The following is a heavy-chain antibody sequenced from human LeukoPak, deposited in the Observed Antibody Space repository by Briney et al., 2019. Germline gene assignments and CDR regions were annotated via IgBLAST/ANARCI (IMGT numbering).Heavy chain of an antibody. Sequence: GGSLRLSCAASGFMFTSYSMNWVRQAPGKGLEWVSSISASSTYIFYGDSVKGRFTLSRDNARSLLYLQMNGLRAEDTAVYYCARIAISSLGAYYMDVWGKGTTVTVSS. CDR3: ARIAISSLGAYYMDV. CDR1: GFMFTSYS. CDR2: ISASSTYI. V-gene: IGHV3-21*01. D-gene: IGHD5-24*01. J-gene: IGHJ6*03.